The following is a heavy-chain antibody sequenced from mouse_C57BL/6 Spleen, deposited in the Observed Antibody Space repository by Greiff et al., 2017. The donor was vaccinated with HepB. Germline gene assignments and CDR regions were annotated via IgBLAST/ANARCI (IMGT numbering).Heavy chain of an antibody. CDR1: GYTFTDYY. J-gene: IGHJ4*01. D-gene: IGHD1-1*01. Sequence: VQLQQSGPELVKPGASVKISCKASGYTFTDYYINWVKQRPGQGLEWIGWIFPGSGSTYYNEKFKGKATLTVDKSSSTAYMLLSSLTSEDSAVYFCAREPHYYGSSYEGTMDYWGQGTSVTVSS. V-gene: IGHV1-75*01. CDR2: IFPGSGST. CDR3: AREPHYYGSSYEGTMDY.